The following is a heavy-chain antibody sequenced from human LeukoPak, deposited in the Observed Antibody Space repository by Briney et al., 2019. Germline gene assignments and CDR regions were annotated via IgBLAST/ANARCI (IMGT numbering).Heavy chain of an antibody. Sequence: SETLSLTCTVSGGSISSYYWNWIRQPAGKGLEWIGRIYTSGSTNYNPSLKSRVTISVDKSKNQFSLKLSSVTAADTAVYYCAREWRRWAAAGTLAPVDYWGQGTLVTVSS. CDR1: GGSISSYY. J-gene: IGHJ4*02. V-gene: IGHV4-4*07. CDR2: IYTSGST. D-gene: IGHD6-13*01. CDR3: AREWRRWAAAGTLAPVDY.